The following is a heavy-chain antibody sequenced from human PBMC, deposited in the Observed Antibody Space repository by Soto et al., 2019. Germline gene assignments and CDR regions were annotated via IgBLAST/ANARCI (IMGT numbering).Heavy chain of an antibody. CDR1: EFSFTSYW. CDR3: ARLADYDFWSGPFDY. J-gene: IGHJ4*02. Sequence: ESLKISCKGSEFSFTSYWIGWVRQMPGKGLEWMGIIYPGDSDTRYSPSFQGQVTISADKSISTAYLQWSSLKASDTAMYYCARLADYDFWSGPFDYWGQGTLVTVSS. V-gene: IGHV5-51*01. D-gene: IGHD3-3*01. CDR2: IYPGDSDT.